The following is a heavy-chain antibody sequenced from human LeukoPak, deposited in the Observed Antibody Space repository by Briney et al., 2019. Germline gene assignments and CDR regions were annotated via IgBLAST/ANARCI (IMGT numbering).Heavy chain of an antibody. J-gene: IGHJ3*02. CDR2: IDPGDSFT. CDR1: GYIFTSYW. V-gene: IGHV5-10-1*01. Sequence: TGESLKISCKGSGYIFTSYWISWVRQMPGKGLEWMGRIDPGDSFTKYSPSFQGHVTISADKSINTAYLQWSSLKASDTAVYYCALERGYWGIGLDIWGQGTMVTVSS. CDR3: ALERGYWGIGLDI. D-gene: IGHD7-27*01.